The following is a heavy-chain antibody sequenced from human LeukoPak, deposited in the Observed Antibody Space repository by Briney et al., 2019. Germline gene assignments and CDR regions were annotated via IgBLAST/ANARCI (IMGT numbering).Heavy chain of an antibody. V-gene: IGHV3-23*01. CDR2: ISGSGGST. CDR1: GFTFSSYA. Sequence: GGSLRLSCAASGFTFSSYAMRWVRQAPGKGLEWVSAISGSGGSTYYADSVKGRFTISRDNSKNTLYLQMNSLRAEDTAVYYCAKTYYYDSSGYYFDAFDIWGQGTMVTVSS. J-gene: IGHJ3*02. CDR3: AKTYYYDSSGYYFDAFDI. D-gene: IGHD3-22*01.